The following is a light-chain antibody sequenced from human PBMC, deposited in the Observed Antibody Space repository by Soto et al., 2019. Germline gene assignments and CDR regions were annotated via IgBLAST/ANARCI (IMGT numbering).Light chain of an antibody. V-gene: IGKV3-11*01. J-gene: IGKJ5*01. Sequence: EIVLTQSPGTLSLSPGERHTLSCRASQSISDTLAWYQQKPGQAPXXLIYDASSRATGIPARLSGSGSGTEFTLTISSVEPEDFAVDYCQQRSNWITFGQGTRLEIK. CDR1: QSISDT. CDR2: DAS. CDR3: QQRSNWIT.